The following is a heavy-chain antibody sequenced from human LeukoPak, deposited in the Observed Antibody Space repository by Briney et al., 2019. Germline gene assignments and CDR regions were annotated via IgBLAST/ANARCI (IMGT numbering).Heavy chain of an antibody. CDR3: ARSIAVAEPFDH. D-gene: IGHD6-19*01. CDR1: GFIFSDYY. Sequence: GGSLTLSCAASGFIFSDYYMSWIHQAPGKGLEWVSYISPSGLTIYYADSVRGRFTISRDNAKNSLSLQMNSLRAEDTAVYFCARSIAVAEPFDHWGQGTLVPVSS. CDR2: ISPSGLTI. J-gene: IGHJ4*02. V-gene: IGHV3-11*01.